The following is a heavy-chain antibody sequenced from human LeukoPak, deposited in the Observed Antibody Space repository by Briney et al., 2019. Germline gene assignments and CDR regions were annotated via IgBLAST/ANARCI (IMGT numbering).Heavy chain of an antibody. V-gene: IGHV3-23*01. CDR1: GFTFSSYA. CDR2: IMGSGGST. CDR3: AKDEDYYGSGSSYFDY. Sequence: GGSLRLSCAASGFTFSSYAMSWVRQAPGKGLEWFSVIMGSGGSTYYADSVKGRFTISRDNSKNTLYLQMNSLRAEDTAVYYCAKDEDYYGSGSSYFDYWGQGTLVTVSS. J-gene: IGHJ4*02. D-gene: IGHD3-10*01.